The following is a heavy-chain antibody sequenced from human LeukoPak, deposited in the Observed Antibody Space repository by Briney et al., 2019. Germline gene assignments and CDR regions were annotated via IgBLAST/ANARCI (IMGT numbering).Heavy chain of an antibody. V-gene: IGHV3-7*01. CDR1: GFTFSSYW. D-gene: IGHD3-22*01. J-gene: IGHJ5*02. CDR2: IKQDGSEK. CDR3: ARPGDRRGYYYDWFDP. Sequence: GGSLRLSCAASGFTFSSYWMSWVRQAPGKGLEWVANIKQDGSEKYYVDSVKGRFTISRDNAKNSLYLQMNSLRAEDTAVYYCARPGDRRGYYYDWFDPWGQGTLVTVSS.